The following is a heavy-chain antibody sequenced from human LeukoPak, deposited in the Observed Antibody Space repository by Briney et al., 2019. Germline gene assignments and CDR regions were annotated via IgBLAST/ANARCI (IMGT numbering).Heavy chain of an antibody. Sequence: GASVKVSCKASGYTFTGYYMHWVRQAPGQGLGWMGWINPTSGGTKYAQKFQGRVTMTRDTSISTAYMELNTLRSDDTAMYYCARAAGDYGDYDYFYYMDVWGKGTTVTISS. J-gene: IGHJ6*03. CDR1: GYTFTGYY. D-gene: IGHD4-17*01. CDR3: ARAAGDYGDYDYFYYMDV. CDR2: INPTSGGT. V-gene: IGHV1-2*02.